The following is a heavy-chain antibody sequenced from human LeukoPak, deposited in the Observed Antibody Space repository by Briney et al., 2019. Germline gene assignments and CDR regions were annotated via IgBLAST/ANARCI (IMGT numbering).Heavy chain of an antibody. Sequence: PSEILSLTCTVPGGSISSSSYYWGWIRQPPGKGLEWIGSIYYSGSTYYNPSLKSRVTISVDTSKNQFSLKLSSVTAADTAVYYCARDGGGWFGESQESPRQDYWGQGTLVTVSS. CDR1: GGSISSSSYY. D-gene: IGHD3-10*01. J-gene: IGHJ4*02. V-gene: IGHV4-39*07. CDR2: IYYSGST. CDR3: ARDGGGWFGESQESPRQDY.